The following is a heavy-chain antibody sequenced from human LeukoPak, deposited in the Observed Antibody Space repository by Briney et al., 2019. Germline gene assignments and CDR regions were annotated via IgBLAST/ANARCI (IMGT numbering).Heavy chain of an antibody. CDR1: GFTFSSYS. D-gene: IGHD3-22*01. Sequence: PGGSLRLSCAASGFTFSSYSMNWVRQAPGKGLEWVSYISSSSSTIYYADSVKGRFTIFRANAKNSLYLQMNSLRAEDTAVYYCATFPLYYYVSSGTEFDYWGQGTLVTVSS. J-gene: IGHJ4*02. CDR3: ATFPLYYYVSSGTEFDY. V-gene: IGHV3-48*01. CDR2: ISSSSSTI.